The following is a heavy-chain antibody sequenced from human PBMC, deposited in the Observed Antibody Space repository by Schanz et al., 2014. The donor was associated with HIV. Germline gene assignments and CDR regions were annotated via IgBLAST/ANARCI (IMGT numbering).Heavy chain of an antibody. V-gene: IGHV4-30-4*01. CDR1: GGSINSGDYY. Sequence: QVQLQESGPGLVKPSQTLSLTCTVSGGSINSGDYYWTWIRPSPGKGLEWIGHLCNRGTTYYNPSLKSRVTISVSTSKTQCSQKLSSVTAADTAVDNGARYSWSYPHNVVDAWGQGTPVSVSS. J-gene: IGHJ5*01. CDR3: ARYSWSYPHNVVDA. D-gene: IGHD3-3*01. CDR2: LCNRGTT.